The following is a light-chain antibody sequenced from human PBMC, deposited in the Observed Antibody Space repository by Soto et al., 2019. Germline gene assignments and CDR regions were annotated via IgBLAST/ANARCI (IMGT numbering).Light chain of an antibody. V-gene: IGKV3-15*01. CDR1: QSVSSK. J-gene: IGKJ2*01. CDR3: QQYNNWPHT. CDR2: GVS. Sequence: EIVMTQSPAPLSVSPGERATLSCRASQSVSSKLAWFQQKPGQAPSLLIYGVSTRATGVPVRFSGSESGTEFTLTINSLQSEDFAVYYCQQYNNWPHTFGQGTKLEIK.